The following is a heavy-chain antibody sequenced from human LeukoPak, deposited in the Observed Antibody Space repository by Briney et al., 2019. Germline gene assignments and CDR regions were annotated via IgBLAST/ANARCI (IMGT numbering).Heavy chain of an antibody. D-gene: IGHD5-18*01. CDR2: IYYSGST. V-gene: IGHV4-39*07. Sequence: PSETLSLTCTVSGGSISSSSYYWGWIRQPPGKGLEWIGSIYYSGSTYYNPSLKSRVTISVDTSKNQFSLKPSSVTAADTAVYYCARDSRRTAMAKQDPGPYWFDPWGQGTLVTVSS. CDR1: GGSISSSSYY. J-gene: IGHJ5*02. CDR3: ARDSRRTAMAKQDPGPYWFDP.